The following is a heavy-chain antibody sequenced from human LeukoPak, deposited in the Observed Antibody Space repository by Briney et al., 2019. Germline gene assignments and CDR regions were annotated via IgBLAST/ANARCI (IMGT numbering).Heavy chain of an antibody. V-gene: IGHV3-21*06. CDR2: ISTDNYYI. Sequence: GGSLRLSCAASGFTFSSYSMNWVRQAPGKGLEWVSSISTDNYYIYYADSLRGRFTISRDNAENSLFLQMNSLTAEDTAIYYWARTTTMIRGVIGSGLDVWGQGTAVTVSS. J-gene: IGHJ6*02. CDR1: GFTFSSYS. CDR3: ARTTTMIRGVIGSGLDV. D-gene: IGHD3-10*01.